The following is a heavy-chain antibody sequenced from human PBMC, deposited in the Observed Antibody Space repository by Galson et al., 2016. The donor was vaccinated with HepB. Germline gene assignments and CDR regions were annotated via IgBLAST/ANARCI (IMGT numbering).Heavy chain of an antibody. CDR1: GGTFSSHA. J-gene: IGHJ6*02. CDR3: ARSNPSRYYGSGNYNGRPLDV. Sequence: SVKVSCKASGGTFSSHAISWVRQAPGQGHEWMGGIIPILALSNYAQKFQGRVTITADKSMSTGYMELSSLTSDDTAVYYCARSNPSRYYGSGNYNGRPLDVWGQGTTVTVSS. V-gene: IGHV1-69*10. D-gene: IGHD3-10*01. CDR2: IIPILALS.